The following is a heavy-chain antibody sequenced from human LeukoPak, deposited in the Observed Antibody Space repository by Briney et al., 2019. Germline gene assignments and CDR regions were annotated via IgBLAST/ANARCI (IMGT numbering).Heavy chain of an antibody. J-gene: IGHJ6*03. V-gene: IGHV3-7*01. CDR2: IKQDGSET. Sequence: GGSLRLSCAASGFTFSMYWMTWVRQAPGKGLEWVANIKQDGSETYYVDSVKGRITISRDNAKNSLYLQMNSLRAEDTAVYYCAREVYYYMDVWGKGTTVTISS. CDR1: GFTFSMYW. CDR3: AREVYYYMDV.